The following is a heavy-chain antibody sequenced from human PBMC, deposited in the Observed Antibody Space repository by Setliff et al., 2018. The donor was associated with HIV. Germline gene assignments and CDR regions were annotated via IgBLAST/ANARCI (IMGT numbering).Heavy chain of an antibody. V-gene: IGHV3-33*01. J-gene: IGHJ4*02. CDR1: GFTFSNNG. Sequence: GGSLRLSCAASGFTFSNNGMHWVRQAPGKGMEWIAGIWYDGSNQYYADSVKGRFTISRDNSKNTLYLQMNSLRAEDSAVYHCAREGVGGYFDYWGQGTLVTVSS. CDR2: IWYDGSNQ. CDR3: AREGVGGYFDY. D-gene: IGHD1-26*01.